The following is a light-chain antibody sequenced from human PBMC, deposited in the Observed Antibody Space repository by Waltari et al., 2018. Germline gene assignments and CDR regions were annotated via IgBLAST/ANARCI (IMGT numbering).Light chain of an antibody. V-gene: IGKV4-1*01. Sequence: DIVMTQSPDSLAVSLGERATINCKSSQSVLYSSNNKNYLAWYQQQPGQPPKLLIYWASTREAGVPDRFSGSGSGTDFTLTISRLQAEDVAVYYCQQSYSSPRTFGQGTRVQIK. CDR1: QSVLYSSNNKNY. CDR2: WAS. CDR3: QQSYSSPRT. J-gene: IGKJ1*01.